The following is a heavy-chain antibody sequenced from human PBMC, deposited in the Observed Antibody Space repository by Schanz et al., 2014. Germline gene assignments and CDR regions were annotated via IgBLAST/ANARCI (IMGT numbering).Heavy chain of an antibody. D-gene: IGHD3-16*01. J-gene: IGHJ5*01. CDR1: GFTFSDYY. V-gene: IGHV3-11*01. Sequence: QVQLVESGGGLVKPGGSLRLSCAASGFTFSDYYMSWIRQAPGKGLEWVSGMSGSGSTADYADSVKGRFTISRDNSRKTLYLQMNSLRADDTAVYYCAKGLYNYGIFDSWGQGTLVTVSS. CDR2: MSGSGSTA. CDR3: AKGLYNYGIFDS.